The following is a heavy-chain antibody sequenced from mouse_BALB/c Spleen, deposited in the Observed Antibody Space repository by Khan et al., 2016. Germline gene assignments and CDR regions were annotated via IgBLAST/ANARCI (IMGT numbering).Heavy chain of an antibody. D-gene: IGHD2-10*02. J-gene: IGHJ2*01. V-gene: IGHV9-3-1*01. Sequence: QIQLVQSGPELKKPGETVKISCKASGYTFTDYGMNWVKQAPGKGLKWMGWINTYTGEPTYADDFKGRFAFSLETSASTAYLQFNNLKDEDTATYFCAKGYGNYGYFDYWGQGTTLTVSS. CDR1: GYTFTDYG. CDR2: INTYTGEP. CDR3: AKGYGNYGYFDY.